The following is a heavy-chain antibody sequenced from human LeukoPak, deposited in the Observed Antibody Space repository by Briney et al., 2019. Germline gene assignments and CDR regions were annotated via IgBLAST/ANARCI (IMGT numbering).Heavy chain of an antibody. V-gene: IGHV4-59*01. Sequence: SETLSLTCTVSGGSISYYYWSRIRQSPGKGLEWIGYIYYSGTTNYNPSLKSRATISVDTSKNQFSLQLRSVTAVDTAVYYCAREDPQTTVPEGMDVWGQGTTVTVSS. CDR3: AREDPQTTVPEGMDV. J-gene: IGHJ6*02. CDR2: IYYSGTT. CDR1: GGSISYYY. D-gene: IGHD4-17*01.